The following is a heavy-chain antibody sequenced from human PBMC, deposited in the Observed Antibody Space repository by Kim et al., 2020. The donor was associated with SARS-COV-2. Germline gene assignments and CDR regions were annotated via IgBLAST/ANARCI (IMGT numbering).Heavy chain of an antibody. CDR2: INHSGST. CDR1: GGSFSGYY. Sequence: SETLSLTCAVYGGSFSGYYWSWIRQPPGKGLEWIGEINHSGSTNYNPSLKSRVTISVDTSKNQFSLKLSSVTAADTAVYYCARGLRNIVVVPAAIYYMDV. J-gene: IGHJ6*03. V-gene: IGHV4-34*01. D-gene: IGHD2-2*01. CDR3: ARGLRNIVVVPAAIYYMDV.